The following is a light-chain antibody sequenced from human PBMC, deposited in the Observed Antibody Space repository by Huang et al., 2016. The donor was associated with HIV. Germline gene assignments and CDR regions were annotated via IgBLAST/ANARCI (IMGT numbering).Light chain of an antibody. CDR3: QQYGSSPPYT. CDR2: GAA. V-gene: IGKV3-20*01. CDR1: QSISSTF. Sequence: EIVLTQSPGTLSLSPGERATLSCRASQSISSTFLAWYQQKPGQAPRLLIYGAASRATGIPDRVGGSGSGTDFTLTISRLEPEDFAVYYCQQYGSSPPYTFGQGTKLEIK. J-gene: IGKJ2*01.